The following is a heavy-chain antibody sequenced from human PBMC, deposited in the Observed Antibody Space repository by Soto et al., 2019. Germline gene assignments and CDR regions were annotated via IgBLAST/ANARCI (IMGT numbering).Heavy chain of an antibody. CDR1: DYTFTNFG. CDR2: FGAYNGNT. D-gene: IGHD3-16*01. J-gene: IGHJ4*02. V-gene: IGHV1-18*01. Sequence: QVQLVQSGAEMKKPGASGKVSCKASDYTFTNFGISWVRKAPGQGLAWMGWFGAYNGNTNYAPKFQGRVTMTTNTSTSTAYMEVRSLRFDDTAVYYCARGGPPIDSWGQGTLVTVSS. CDR3: ARGGPPIDS.